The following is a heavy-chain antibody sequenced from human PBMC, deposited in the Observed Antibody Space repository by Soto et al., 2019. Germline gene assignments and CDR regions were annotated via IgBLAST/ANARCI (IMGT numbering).Heavy chain of an antibody. Sequence: QVQLVQSGAEVKKPGASVKVSCKASGYTFTGYYMHWVRQAPGQGLEWRGWINPNSGGTNYAQKFQGWVTITRDTSFRTAYMELSRVRSDGTAVYYCARSADSGCYARDYYFECWGQGNLVTVSS. J-gene: IGHJ4*02. CDR2: INPNSGGT. D-gene: IGHD6-19*01. CDR3: ARSADSGCYARDYYFEC. V-gene: IGHV1-2*04. CDR1: GYTFTGYY.